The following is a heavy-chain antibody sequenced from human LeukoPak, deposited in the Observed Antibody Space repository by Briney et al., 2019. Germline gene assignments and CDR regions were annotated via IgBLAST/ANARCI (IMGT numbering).Heavy chain of an antibody. D-gene: IGHD2-8*02. V-gene: IGHV4-4*07. CDR2: IYTSGST. J-gene: IGHJ2*01. CDR1: GGSISSYY. Sequence: KSSETLSLTCTVSGGSISSYYWSWIRQPAGKGLEWIGRIYTSGSTNYNPSLKIRVTISVDKSKNQFSLKLSSVTAADTAVYYCATGGSGYWYFDLWGRGTLVTVSS. CDR3: ATGGSGYWYFDL.